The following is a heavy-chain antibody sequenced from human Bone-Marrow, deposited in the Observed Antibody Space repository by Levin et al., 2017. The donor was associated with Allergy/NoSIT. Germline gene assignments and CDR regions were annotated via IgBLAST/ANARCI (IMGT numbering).Heavy chain of an antibody. Sequence: GGSLRLSCAASGFTFSSYGMHWVRQAPGKGLEWVAVISYDGSNKYYADSVKGRFTISRDNSKNTLYLQMNSLRAEDTAVYYCAKDGYYYGSGSYNYFDYWGQGTLVTASS. CDR1: GFTFSSYG. V-gene: IGHV3-30*18. J-gene: IGHJ4*02. D-gene: IGHD3-10*01. CDR2: ISYDGSNK. CDR3: AKDGYYYGSGSYNYFDY.